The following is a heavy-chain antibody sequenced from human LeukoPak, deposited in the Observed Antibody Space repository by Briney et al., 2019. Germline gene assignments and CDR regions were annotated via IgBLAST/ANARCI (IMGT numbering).Heavy chain of an antibody. Sequence: GGSLRLSCAASGFTFSSYEMNWVRQAPGKGLEWVSYISSSGSTIHYADSVKGRFTISRDNAKNSLYLQMNSLRAGDTAVYYCAELGITMIGGVWGKGTTVTISS. CDR3: AELGITMIGGV. CDR1: GFTFSSYE. D-gene: IGHD3-10*02. CDR2: ISSSGSTI. V-gene: IGHV3-48*03. J-gene: IGHJ6*04.